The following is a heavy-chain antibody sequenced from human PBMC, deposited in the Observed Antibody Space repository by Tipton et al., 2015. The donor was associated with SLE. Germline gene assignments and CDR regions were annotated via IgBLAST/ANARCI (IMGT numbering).Heavy chain of an antibody. CDR1: GYTFANYY. CDR2: SNANSGET. Sequence: QLVQSGAEVKKPGASVKVSCKGSGYTFANYYVHWVRQAPGQGLEWMGRSNANSGETDLADTFWGRVTLTRDTSITTAYMELSSLRSDDTAVYYCAIAVSGRNWGDYWGQGTLVTVSS. D-gene: IGHD6-19*01. J-gene: IGHJ4*02. V-gene: IGHV1-2*06. CDR3: AIAVSGRNWGDY.